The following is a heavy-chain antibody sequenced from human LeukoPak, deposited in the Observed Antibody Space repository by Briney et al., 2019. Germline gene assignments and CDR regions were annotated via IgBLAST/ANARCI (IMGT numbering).Heavy chain of an antibody. CDR2: ISAYNGNT. CDR1: GYTFTSYG. D-gene: IGHD5-18*01. Sequence: ASVKVSCKASGYTFTSYGISGVRQAPGQGLEWMGWISAYNGNTNYAQKLQGRVTMTTDTSASTAYMELRSLRSEDTAVYYCARDLGYSYGPNWGPLDYWGQGTLVTVSS. CDR3: ARDLGYSYGPNWGPLDY. J-gene: IGHJ4*02. V-gene: IGHV1-18*01.